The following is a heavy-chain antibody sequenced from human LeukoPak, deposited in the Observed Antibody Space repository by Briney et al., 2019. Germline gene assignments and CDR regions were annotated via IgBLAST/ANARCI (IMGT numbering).Heavy chain of an antibody. D-gene: IGHD1-26*01. CDR1: GFTFSSYA. V-gene: IGHV3-23*01. J-gene: IGHJ4*02. CDR3: AKDSGKIVGATTVRNLFDY. CDR2: ISGSGGST. Sequence: PGGSLRLSCAASGFTFSSYAMSWVRQAPGKGLEWVSAISGSGGSTYYADSVKGRFTISRDNSKNTLYLQMNSLRAEDTAVYYCAKDSGKIVGATTVRNLFDYWGQGTLATVSS.